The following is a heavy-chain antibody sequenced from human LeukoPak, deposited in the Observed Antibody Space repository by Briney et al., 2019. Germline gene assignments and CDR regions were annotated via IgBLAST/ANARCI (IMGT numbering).Heavy chain of an antibody. CDR2: ISSSSSYI. D-gene: IGHD2-21*01. Sequence: GGSLRLSCAASGFTFSSYNMNWVRQAPGKGLEWVSSISSSSSYIYYADSVKGRFTISRDNAKNSLYLQMNSLRAEDTAVYYCARTGGGDCFDLWGQGTLVTVSS. CDR1: GFTFSSYN. V-gene: IGHV3-21*01. J-gene: IGHJ4*02. CDR3: ARTGGGDCFDL.